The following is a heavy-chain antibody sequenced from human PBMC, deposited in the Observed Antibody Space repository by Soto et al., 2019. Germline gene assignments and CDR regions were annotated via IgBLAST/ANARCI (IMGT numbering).Heavy chain of an antibody. Sequence: SETLSLTCTVSGGSISSGGYYWSWIRQHPGKGLEWIGYIYYSGSTYYNPSLKSRVTISVDTSKNQFSLKLCSVTAADTAVYYCARAFFDYYCSGSYQDYYYYYMDVWGKGTTVTVSS. D-gene: IGHD3-10*01. CDR3: ARAFFDYYCSGSYQDYYYYYMDV. J-gene: IGHJ6*03. CDR2: IYYSGST. V-gene: IGHV4-31*03. CDR1: GGSISSGGYY.